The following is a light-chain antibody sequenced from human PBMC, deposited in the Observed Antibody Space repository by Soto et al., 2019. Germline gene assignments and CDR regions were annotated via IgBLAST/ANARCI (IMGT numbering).Light chain of an antibody. CDR2: KAS. J-gene: IGKJ4*01. Sequence: DIQMTQSPSTLSGSVGDRVTITCRASQTISSLLAWYQQKPGKAPKLLIYKASTLKSGVPSRFSGSGSGTDFTLTISCLQSEDFATYYCQQYYSYPRLTFGGGTKVDIK. CDR1: QTISSL. V-gene: IGKV1-5*03. CDR3: QQYYSYPRLT.